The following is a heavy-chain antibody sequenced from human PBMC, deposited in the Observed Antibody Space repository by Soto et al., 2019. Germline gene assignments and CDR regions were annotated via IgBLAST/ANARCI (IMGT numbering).Heavy chain of an antibody. CDR1: GFTFSSYS. Sequence: GGSLRLSCAASGFTFSSYSMNWVRQAPGKGLEWVSSISSSSSYIYYADSVKGRFTISRDNAKNSLYLQMNSLRAEDTAVYYCARALDSSGSTLGWYYFDYWGQGTLVTVSS. CDR3: ARALDSSGSTLGWYYFDY. CDR2: ISSSSSYI. V-gene: IGHV3-21*01. J-gene: IGHJ4*02. D-gene: IGHD3-22*01.